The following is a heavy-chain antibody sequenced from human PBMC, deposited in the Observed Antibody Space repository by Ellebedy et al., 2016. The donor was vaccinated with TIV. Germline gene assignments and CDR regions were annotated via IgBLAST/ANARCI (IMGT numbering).Heavy chain of an antibody. CDR1: GFTFRSYA. D-gene: IGHD6-19*01. Sequence: PGGSLRLSCAASGFTFRSYAMGWVRQAPGKGLDWISVISHCGGATYYAAPLKGRFTTSRDNSNDMVYLQINSLRPDDTAVYYCAKDSGLRGWYFDYWGQGTLVTVSS. V-gene: IGHV3-23*01. CDR2: ISHCGGAT. J-gene: IGHJ4*02. CDR3: AKDSGLRGWYFDY.